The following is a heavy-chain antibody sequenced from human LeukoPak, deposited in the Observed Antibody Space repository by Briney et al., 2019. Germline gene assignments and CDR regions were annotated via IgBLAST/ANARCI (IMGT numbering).Heavy chain of an antibody. Sequence: ASVKVSCKASGYTFTSYDINWVRQATGQGLEWMGWMNPNSGNTGYAQKFQGRVTITRNTSISTAYMELSSLRAEDTAVYYCAREPSMIVVVQDAFDIWGQGTMVTVSS. CDR1: GYTFTSYD. V-gene: IGHV1-8*03. D-gene: IGHD3-22*01. CDR3: AREPSMIVVVQDAFDI. CDR2: MNPNSGNT. J-gene: IGHJ3*02.